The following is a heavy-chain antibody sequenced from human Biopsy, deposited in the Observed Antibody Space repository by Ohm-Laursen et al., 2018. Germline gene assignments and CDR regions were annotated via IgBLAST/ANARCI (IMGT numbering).Heavy chain of an antibody. J-gene: IGHJ6*02. CDR3: TKDQDYGDYGMDV. CDR2: ISWNSLSI. Sequence: SLRLSCAASGFTFDDYALHWVRQAPRKALEWVSGISWNSLSIGYADSVKGRFTISRDNAKNSLYLQMNSLRAEDTAFYYCTKDQDYGDYGMDVWGQGTTVTVSS. V-gene: IGHV3-9*01. CDR1: GFTFDDYA. D-gene: IGHD4-17*01.